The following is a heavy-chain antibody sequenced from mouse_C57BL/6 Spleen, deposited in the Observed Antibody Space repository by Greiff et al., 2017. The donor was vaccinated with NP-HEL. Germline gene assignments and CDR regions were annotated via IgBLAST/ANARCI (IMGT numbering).Heavy chain of an antibody. CDR1: GYTFTDYY. CDR3: ARSDYYGSSLYYAMDY. V-gene: IGHV1-19*01. J-gene: IGHJ4*01. Sequence: VQLKESGPVLVKPGASVKMSCKASGYTFTDYYMNWVKQSHGKSLEWIGVINPYNGGTSYNQKFKGKATLTVDKSSSTAYMELNSLTSEDSAVYYCARSDYYGSSLYYAMDYWGQGTSVTVSS. CDR2: INPYNGGT. D-gene: IGHD1-1*01.